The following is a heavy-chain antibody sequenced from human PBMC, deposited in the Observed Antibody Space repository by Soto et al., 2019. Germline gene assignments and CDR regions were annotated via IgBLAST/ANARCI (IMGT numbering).Heavy chain of an antibody. CDR1: GYTFTNYH. V-gene: IGHV1-8*02. CDR3: ARERSGYFDY. D-gene: IGHD2-15*01. Sequence: ASVKVSCKASGYTFTNYHISWVRQATGQGLEWMGWMSPNSGNTGYAQKFQGRVTMTRNTSISTAYMELSSLRSEDTAVYYCARERSGYFDYWGQGTLVTVSS. J-gene: IGHJ4*02. CDR2: MSPNSGNT.